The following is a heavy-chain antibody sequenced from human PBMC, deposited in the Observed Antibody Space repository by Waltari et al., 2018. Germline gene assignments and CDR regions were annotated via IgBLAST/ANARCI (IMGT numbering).Heavy chain of an antibody. J-gene: IGHJ6*03. D-gene: IGHD6-6*01. CDR2: IYHSGST. V-gene: IGHV4-38-2*02. Sequence: QVQLQESGPGLVKPSETLSLTCTVSGYSISSGYYWGWIRQPPGKGLEGIGSIYHSGSTYYNPSPKSRVTISVATSKNQFSLKLSSVTAADTAVYYCARPSIAARFYMDVWGKGTTVTVSS. CDR3: ARPSIAARFYMDV. CDR1: GYSISSGYY.